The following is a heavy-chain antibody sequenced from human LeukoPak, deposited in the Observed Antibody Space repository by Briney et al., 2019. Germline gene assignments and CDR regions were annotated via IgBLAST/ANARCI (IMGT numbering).Heavy chain of an antibody. V-gene: IGHV4-61*02. CDR3: ATSGWYQVVVY. CDR1: GGSISSPHYC. J-gene: IGHJ4*02. D-gene: IGHD6-19*01. CDR2: ACSTGIT. Sequence: SETLSLTCTVSGGSISSPHYCWSWIRQPAGKGLEWIGRACSTGITNYNPSLKSRVTMSVDTSKNQFSLKLSSVTAADTAVYYCATSGWYQVVVYWGQGTLVTVSS.